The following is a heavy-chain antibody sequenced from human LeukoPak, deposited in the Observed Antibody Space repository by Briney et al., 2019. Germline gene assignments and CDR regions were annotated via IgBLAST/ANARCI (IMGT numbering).Heavy chain of an antibody. CDR3: AGLYYDINNYWVFDY. CDR2: IYHSGTT. V-gene: IGHV4-4*02. D-gene: IGHD3-9*01. CDR1: GGSINSTNW. Sequence: PSGTLSLTCAVSGGSINSTNWWSWVRQPPGKGLEWIGEIYHSGTTNYNPSLKSRVTISVDKSKNQFSLKLSSVTAADTAVYYCAGLYYDINNYWVFDYWGQGTLVTVSS. J-gene: IGHJ4*02.